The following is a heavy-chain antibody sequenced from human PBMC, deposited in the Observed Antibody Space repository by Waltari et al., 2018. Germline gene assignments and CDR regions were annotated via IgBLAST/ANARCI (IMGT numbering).Heavy chain of an antibody. V-gene: IGHV1-8*01. CDR3: ARGAAAGKGANWFDP. Sequence: QVQLVQSGAEVKKPGASVTVSCKASGYPFTSYDITWVRQATGQGVEWMGWMNPNSGNTGYAQKFQDRVIMTTNTSISTAYMELSSLRSEDTAVYYCARGAAAGKGANWFDPWGQGTLVIVSS. CDR1: GYPFTSYD. J-gene: IGHJ5*02. D-gene: IGHD6-13*01. CDR2: MNPNSGNT.